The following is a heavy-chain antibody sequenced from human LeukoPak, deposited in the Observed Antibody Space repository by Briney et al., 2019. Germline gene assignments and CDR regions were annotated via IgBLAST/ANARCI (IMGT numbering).Heavy chain of an antibody. CDR1: GGSISSGGYY. CDR3: ARGEYQLLYFDY. J-gene: IGHJ4*02. CDR2: IYYSGST. Sequence: PSETLSLTCTVSGGSISSGGYYWSWIRQHPGTGLEWIGYIYYSGSTYYNPSLKSRVTISVDTSKNQFSLKLSSVTAADTAVYYCARGEYQLLYFDYWGQGTLVTVSS. D-gene: IGHD2-2*01. V-gene: IGHV4-31*03.